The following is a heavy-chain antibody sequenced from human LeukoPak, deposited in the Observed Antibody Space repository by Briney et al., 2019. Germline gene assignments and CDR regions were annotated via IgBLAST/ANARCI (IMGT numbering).Heavy chain of an antibody. CDR1: GGSFSGYY. D-gene: IGHD1-1*01. V-gene: IGHV4-34*01. CDR2: INHSGST. J-gene: IGHJ6*02. CDR3: ASTFSNYYYYYYGMDV. Sequence: PSETLSLTCAVYGGSFSGYYWSWIRQPPGKGLEWIGEINHSGSTNYNPSLKSRVTISVDTSKNQFSLKLSSVTAADTAVYYCASTFSNYYYYYYGMDVWGQGTTVTVSS.